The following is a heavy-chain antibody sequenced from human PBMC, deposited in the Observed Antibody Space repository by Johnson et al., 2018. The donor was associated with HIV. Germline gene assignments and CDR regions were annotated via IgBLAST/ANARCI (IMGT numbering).Heavy chain of an antibody. CDR1: GFTFSSYA. CDR3: AEGIAAPHDAFDI. V-gene: IGHV3-30*04. J-gene: IGHJ3*02. CDR2: ISDNGSNE. D-gene: IGHD6-6*01. Sequence: QMQLVESGGGVVQPGRSLRLSCAASGFTFSSYAMHWVRQAPGKGLEWVAVISDNGSNEYYADSVKGRFTISRDNSKNTLYLQMNSLRAEDTAVYYCAEGIAAPHDAFDIWGQGTMATVSS.